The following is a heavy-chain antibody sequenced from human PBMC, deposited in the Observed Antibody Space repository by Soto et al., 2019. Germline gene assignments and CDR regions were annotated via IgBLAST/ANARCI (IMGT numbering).Heavy chain of an antibody. CDR1: GFAFLGYW. D-gene: IGHD7-27*01. V-gene: IGHV3-7*01. CDR2: IKQDGSEQ. Sequence: GWSLRLSCADSGFAFLGYWITRVRQAPGKGLEWVANIKQDGSEQFYVDSVKGRFTISRDNAKNSLYLQMNSLRAEDTAVYYCARDRVFGWGLFDSGGQGTLVTVSS. CDR3: ARDRVFGWGLFDS. J-gene: IGHJ4*02.